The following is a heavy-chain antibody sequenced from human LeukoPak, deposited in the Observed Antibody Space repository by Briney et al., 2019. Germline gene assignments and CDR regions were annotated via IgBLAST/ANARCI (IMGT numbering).Heavy chain of an antibody. V-gene: IGHV4-4*09. Sequence: KPSETLSLTCTVSGGSISRYYWSWIRQPPGKGLECIAYIYTSGSAIYNPSLKSRVTISVDTSKNQFSLKLSSVTAADTAVYYCARLGVIAAAARGGYYFDYWGQGTLVTVSS. CDR1: GGSISRYY. D-gene: IGHD6-13*01. CDR3: ARLGVIAAAARGGYYFDY. CDR2: IYTSGSA. J-gene: IGHJ4*02.